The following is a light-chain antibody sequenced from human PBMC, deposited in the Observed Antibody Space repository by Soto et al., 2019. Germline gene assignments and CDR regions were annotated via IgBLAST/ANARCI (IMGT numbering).Light chain of an antibody. CDR1: QSVSSN. V-gene: IGKV3D-15*01. CDR3: QQYHNWVT. J-gene: IGKJ4*01. CDR2: GAS. Sequence: EIVLTQSPGTLSLSPGERATASCGATQSVSSNYLAWYQQKSGQAPRLLIYGASTRATGIPARFSGSGSGTEFTLTISSLQSEDFAVYYCQQYHNWVTFGGGTKVHIK.